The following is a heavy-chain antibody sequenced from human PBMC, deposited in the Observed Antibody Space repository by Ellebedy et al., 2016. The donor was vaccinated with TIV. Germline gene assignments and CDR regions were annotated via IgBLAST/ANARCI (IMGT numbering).Heavy chain of an antibody. CDR2: INAGNGNT. D-gene: IGHD1-26*01. J-gene: IGHJ4*02. CDR3: ARASRSGSYDY. V-gene: IGHV1-3*01. CDR1: GYTFTSYA. Sequence: AASVKVSCKASGYTFTSYAMHWARQAPGQRLEWMGWINAGNGNTKYSQKFQGRVTITRDTSASTAYMELSSLRSEDTAVYYCARASRSGSYDYWGQGTLVTVSS.